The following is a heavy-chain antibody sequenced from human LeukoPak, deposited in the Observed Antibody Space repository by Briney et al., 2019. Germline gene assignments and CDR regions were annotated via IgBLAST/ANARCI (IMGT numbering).Heavy chain of an antibody. D-gene: IGHD1-26*01. Sequence: ASVTVSCKASGYTFTGYYMHWVRQAPGQGLEWMGWINPNSGGTNYAQKFQGRVTMTRDTSISTAYMELSRLRSDDTAVYYCARVAYFGGSSFVPFDYWGQGTLVTVSS. CDR3: ARVAYFGGSSFVPFDY. CDR2: INPNSGGT. CDR1: GYTFTGYY. V-gene: IGHV1-2*02. J-gene: IGHJ4*02.